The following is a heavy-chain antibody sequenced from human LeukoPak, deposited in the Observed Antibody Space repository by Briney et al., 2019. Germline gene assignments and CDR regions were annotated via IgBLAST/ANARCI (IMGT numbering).Heavy chain of an antibody. D-gene: IGHD1-26*01. J-gene: IGHJ4*02. CDR3: ARQGYTASYYFLDY. V-gene: IGHV4-4*07. Sequence: PSETLSLTCTVSGGSIRSYFWGWVRQPAGKGLEWVGRIYTTGATFYNPSLKTRLTMSIDTSKNQFSLRLTSLVAADTAVYYCARQGYTASYYFLDYWSQGTLVTVSS. CDR2: IYTTGAT. CDR1: GGSIRSYF.